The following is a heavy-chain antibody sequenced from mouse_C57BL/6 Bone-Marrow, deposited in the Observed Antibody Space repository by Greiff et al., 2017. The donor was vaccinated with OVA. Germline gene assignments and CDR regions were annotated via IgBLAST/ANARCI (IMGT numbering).Heavy chain of an antibody. Sequence: EVKVEESGEGLVKPGGSLKLSCAASGFTFSSYAMSWVRQTPEKRLEWVAYISSGGDYIYYADTVKGRFTISRDNARNTLYLQMSSLKSEDTAMYYCTRDPRYFDVWGTGTTVTVSS. J-gene: IGHJ1*03. CDR1: GFTFSSYA. CDR3: TRDPRYFDV. CDR2: ISSGGDYI. V-gene: IGHV5-9-1*02.